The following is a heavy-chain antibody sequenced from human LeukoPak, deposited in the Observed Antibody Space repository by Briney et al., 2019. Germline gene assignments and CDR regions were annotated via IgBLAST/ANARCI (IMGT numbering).Heavy chain of an antibody. J-gene: IGHJ4*02. V-gene: IGHV4-39*01. CDR2: IYYSGST. Sequence: SETLSLTCTVSGGSISSSSYYWGWIRQPPGKGLEWIGSIYYSGSTYYNPSLKSRVTISVDTSKNQFFLKLSSVTAADTAVYYCARQEYSSGYYWGQGTLVTVSS. D-gene: IGHD6-19*01. CDR3: ARQEYSSGYY. CDR1: GGSISSSSYY.